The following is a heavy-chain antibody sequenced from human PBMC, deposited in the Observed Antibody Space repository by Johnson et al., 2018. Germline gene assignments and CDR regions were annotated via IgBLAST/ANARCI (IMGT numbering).Heavy chain of an antibody. CDR3: ARETSVVVAATGYYYYYMDV. D-gene: IGHD2-15*01. Sequence: VQLVQSGGGLVQPGGSXRLSCAASGFTFSSYWMTWVRQAPGKGLEWVANIKQDGSQKNYVDSVKGRFTISRDNAKNSLYLQMNSLRAEDTAVYYWARETSVVVAATGYYYYYMDVWGKGTTVTVSS. CDR2: IKQDGSQK. V-gene: IGHV3-7*01. CDR1: GFTFSSYW. J-gene: IGHJ6*03.